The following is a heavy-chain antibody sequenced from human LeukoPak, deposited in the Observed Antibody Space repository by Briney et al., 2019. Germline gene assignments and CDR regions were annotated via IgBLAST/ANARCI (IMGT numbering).Heavy chain of an antibody. V-gene: IGHV4-4*02. J-gene: IGHJ6*03. CDR2: IYHSGST. CDR3: ARGHTGYYYYYMDV. CDR1: GGSISSSNW. Sequence: SETLSLTCAVSGGSISSSNWWSWVRQPPGKGLERIGEIYHSGSTNYNPSLKSRVTISVDKSKNQFSLKLSSVTAADTAVYYRARGHTGYYYYYMDVWGKGTTVTVSS.